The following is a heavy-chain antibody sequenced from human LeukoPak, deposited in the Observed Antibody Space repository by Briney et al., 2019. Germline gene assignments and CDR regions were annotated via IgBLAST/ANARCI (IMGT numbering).Heavy chain of an antibody. Sequence: GASVKVSCKASGYTFTSYDINWVRQATGQGLEWMGWTNPNSGNTGYAQKFQGRVTMTRNTSISTAYMELSSLRSEDTAVYYCASSYGRDYNWFDPWGQGTLVTVSS. D-gene: IGHD4-17*01. V-gene: IGHV1-8*01. CDR1: GYTFTSYD. CDR3: ASSYGRDYNWFDP. J-gene: IGHJ5*02. CDR2: TNPNSGNT.